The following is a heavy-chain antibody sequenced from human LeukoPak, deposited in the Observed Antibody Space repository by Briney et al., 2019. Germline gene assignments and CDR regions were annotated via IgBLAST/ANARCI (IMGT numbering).Heavy chain of an antibody. D-gene: IGHD5-12*01. V-gene: IGHV5-51*01. CDR3: ARHRGGYSFTTPFDY. Sequence: GESLKISCKGSGYSFTTYWIAWVRQMPGKGLEWMGVIYPGDSDTRYSPSFQGQVTISADKSISTAYLQWSSLKASDTAMYYCARHRGGYSFTTPFDYWGQGTLVTVSS. CDR1: GYSFTTYW. J-gene: IGHJ4*02. CDR2: IYPGDSDT.